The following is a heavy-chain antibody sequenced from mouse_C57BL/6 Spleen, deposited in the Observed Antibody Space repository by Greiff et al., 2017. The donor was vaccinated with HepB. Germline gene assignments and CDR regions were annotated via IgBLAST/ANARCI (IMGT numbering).Heavy chain of an antibody. CDR1: GFSLTSYG. J-gene: IGHJ4*01. V-gene: IGHV2-2*01. CDR2: IWSGGST. D-gene: IGHD1-1*01. Sequence: QVQLQQSGPGLVQPSQSLSITCTVSGFSLTSYGVHWVRQSPGKGLEWLGVIWSGGSTDYNAAFISRLSISKDNSKSQVFFKMNSLQADDTAIYYCARPPVGAEDYAMDYWGQGTSVTVSS. CDR3: ARPPVGAEDYAMDY.